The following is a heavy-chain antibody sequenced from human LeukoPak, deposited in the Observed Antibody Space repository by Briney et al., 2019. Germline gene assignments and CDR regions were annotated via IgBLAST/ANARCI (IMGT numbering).Heavy chain of an antibody. Sequence: GGSLRLSCAASGFTFSSYEMNWVRQAPGKGLEWVANIKQDGSQKYYVDSVKGRFTISRDNAKNSVYLQMNSLRAGDTGVYYCARIGYSSSCTDYWGQGTLVTVSS. CDR1: GFTFSSYE. CDR3: ARIGYSSSCTDY. V-gene: IGHV3-7*01. CDR2: IKQDGSQK. J-gene: IGHJ4*02. D-gene: IGHD2-2*01.